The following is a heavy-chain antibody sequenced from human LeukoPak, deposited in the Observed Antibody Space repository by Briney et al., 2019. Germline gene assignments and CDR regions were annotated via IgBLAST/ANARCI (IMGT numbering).Heavy chain of an antibody. CDR3: AKDREWELLQNYFDY. CDR2: ISGSGGNT. D-gene: IGHD1-26*01. V-gene: IGHV3-23*01. CDR1: GLTFSSSS. J-gene: IGHJ4*02. Sequence: GGSLRLSCAASGLTFSSSSMNWVRQAPGKGLEWVSGISGSGGNTYYADSVKGRFTISRDNSKNTLYLQMNSLRAEDTAIYCCAKDREWELLQNYFDYWGQGTLVTVSS.